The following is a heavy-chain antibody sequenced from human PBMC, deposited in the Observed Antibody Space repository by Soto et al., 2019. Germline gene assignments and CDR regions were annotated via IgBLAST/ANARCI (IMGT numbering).Heavy chain of an antibody. J-gene: IGHJ6*03. D-gene: IGHD2-15*01. CDR1: GFTFSSYS. Sequence: EVQLVESGGGLVKAGGSLRLSCAASGFTFSSYSMNWVRQAPGKGLEWVASISSSSSYIYYVDSVKGPFTISRDNTENSLSLQFNGLRAQNTDQYFSSFCVVVAVVVDYFFYIDFWGKGTTVTVSS. CDR3: SFCVVVAVVVDYFFYIDF. V-gene: IGHV3-21*01. CDR2: ISSSSSYI.